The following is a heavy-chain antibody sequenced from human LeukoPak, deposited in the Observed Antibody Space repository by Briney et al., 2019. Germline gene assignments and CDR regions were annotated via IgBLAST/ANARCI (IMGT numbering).Heavy chain of an antibody. D-gene: IGHD3-22*01. CDR3: AHSYYDSSGYYWSFDY. J-gene: IGHJ4*02. CDR1: GGSISSYYW. CDR2: IYWNDDK. Sequence: TLSLTCTVSGGSISSYYWSWIRQPPGKALEWLALIYWNDDKRYSPSLKCRLTITKDTSKNQVVLTMTNMDPVDTATYYCAHSYYDSSGYYWSFDYWGQGTLVTVSS. V-gene: IGHV2-5*01.